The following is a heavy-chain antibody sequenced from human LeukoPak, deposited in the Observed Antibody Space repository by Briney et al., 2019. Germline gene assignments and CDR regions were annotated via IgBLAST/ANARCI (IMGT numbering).Heavy chain of an antibody. CDR1: GFTFSSYS. Sequence: KPGGSLRLSCAASGFTFSSYSMNWVRQAPGKGLEWVSSINSSSSYIYYADSVKGRFTISRDNAKNSLYLQMNSLRAEDTAVYYCARDPEIAYDSSGDYGTDYWGQGTLVTVS. CDR2: INSSSSYI. J-gene: IGHJ4*02. D-gene: IGHD3-22*01. CDR3: ARDPEIAYDSSGDYGTDY. V-gene: IGHV3-21*01.